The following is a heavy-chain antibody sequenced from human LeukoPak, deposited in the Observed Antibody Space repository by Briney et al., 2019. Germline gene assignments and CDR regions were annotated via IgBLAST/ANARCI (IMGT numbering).Heavy chain of an antibody. CDR1: GFTFSSYS. CDR3: ARDVLLWFGELFRFDY. D-gene: IGHD3-10*01. Sequence: PGGSLRLSCAASGFTFSSYSMNWVRQAPGKGLEWVSHISSSSSTIYYADSVKGRFTISRDNAKNSLYLQMNSLRDEDTAVYYCARDVLLWFGELFRFDYWGQGTLVTVSS. V-gene: IGHV3-48*02. CDR2: ISSSSSTI. J-gene: IGHJ4*02.